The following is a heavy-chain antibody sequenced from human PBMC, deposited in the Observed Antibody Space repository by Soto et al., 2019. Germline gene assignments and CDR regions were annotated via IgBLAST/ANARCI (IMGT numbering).Heavy chain of an antibody. CDR3: AHRVLRTVFGLVTTTAIYFDF. CDR2: IYWDDDK. J-gene: IGHJ4*02. Sequence: QITLNESGPTQVKPRQTLTLTCTFSGFSLTTSGVGVGWIRQSPGKAPEWLALIYWDDDKRYSPSLKSRLTIHQDHPKNQVVLTMADFDPADTATYYCAHRVLRTVFGLVTTTAIYFDFWGQGTPVAVSS. D-gene: IGHD3-3*01. CDR1: GFSLTTSGVG. V-gene: IGHV2-5*02.